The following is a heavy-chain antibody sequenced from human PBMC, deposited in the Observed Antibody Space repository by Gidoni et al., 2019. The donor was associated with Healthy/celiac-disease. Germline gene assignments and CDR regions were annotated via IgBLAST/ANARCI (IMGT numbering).Heavy chain of an antibody. D-gene: IGHD3-10*01. V-gene: IGHV4-34*01. J-gene: IGHJ4*02. CDR1: GGSFSGYY. Sequence: QVQLQQWGAGLLKHSETLSLTCAVYGGSFSGYYCSWIRQPPGKGLEWIAEINHSGSTNYNPSLKRRVTISVDTSKNQFSLKLSSVTAADTAVYYCARGSRGQSGCPCFDYWGQGTLVTVSS. CDR3: ARGSRGQSGCPCFDY. CDR2: INHSGST.